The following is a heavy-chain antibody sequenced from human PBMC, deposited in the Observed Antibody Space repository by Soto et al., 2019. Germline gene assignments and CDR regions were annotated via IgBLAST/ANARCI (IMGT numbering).Heavy chain of an antibody. J-gene: IGHJ4*02. CDR1: GFTFSGST. CDR3: TREYSSSSFPDY. CDR2: IRNKANSYAT. Sequence: GGSLRLSCAASGFTFSGSTLHWVRQASGKGLEWAGRIRNKANSYATAYAASVKGRFTISRDDSKNTAYLQMNSLKTEDTAVYYCTREYSSSSFPDYRGQGTLVTVSS. V-gene: IGHV3-73*01. D-gene: IGHD6-6*01.